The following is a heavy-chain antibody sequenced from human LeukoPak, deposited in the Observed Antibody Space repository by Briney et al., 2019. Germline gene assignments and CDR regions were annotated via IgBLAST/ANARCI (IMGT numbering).Heavy chain of an antibody. CDR3: AKGGLVHRFDP. J-gene: IGHJ5*02. CDR1: GFTFSSYA. V-gene: IGHV3-23*01. Sequence: GGSLRLSCAASGFTFSSYAMSWVRQAPGKGLEWVSGISGSGDNTYYADSVKGRFTISRDNSKNTLYLQMNSLRADNTAVYYCAKGGLVHRFDPWGQGTLVTVSS. CDR2: ISGSGDNT.